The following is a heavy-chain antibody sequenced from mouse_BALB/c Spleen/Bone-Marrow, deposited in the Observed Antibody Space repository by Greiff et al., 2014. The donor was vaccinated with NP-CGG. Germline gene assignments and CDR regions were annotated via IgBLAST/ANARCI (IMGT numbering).Heavy chain of an antibody. V-gene: IGHV2-9*02. J-gene: IGHJ4*01. Sequence: VKLVESGPGLVAPSQSLSISCTVSGFSLTSYGVHWVRQPPGKGLEWLGVICADGSTNYNSALMSRLSISKDNSKSQVFLKMNSLQTDDTAMYYCARITTATGAMDYWGQGTSVTVSS. CDR3: ARITTATGAMDY. D-gene: IGHD1-2*01. CDR1: GFSLTSYG. CDR2: ICADGST.